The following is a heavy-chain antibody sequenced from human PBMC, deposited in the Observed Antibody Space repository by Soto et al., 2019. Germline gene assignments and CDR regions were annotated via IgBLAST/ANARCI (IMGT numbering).Heavy chain of an antibody. CDR1: GGTFSSYA. CDR2: IIHIFGTA. J-gene: IGHJ6*02. D-gene: IGHD6-6*01. Sequence: QVQLVQSGAELKKPGSSVKVSCKASGGTFSSYAISWVRQAPGQGREWMGGIIHIFGTANYAQKFQGRGTITAAESTSTAYMELSSLRSEDTALYYCAREVGTMIAARGQSGDYSYYGMDLWGQGTSVTVSS. V-gene: IGHV1-69*01. CDR3: AREVGTMIAARGQSGDYSYYGMDL.